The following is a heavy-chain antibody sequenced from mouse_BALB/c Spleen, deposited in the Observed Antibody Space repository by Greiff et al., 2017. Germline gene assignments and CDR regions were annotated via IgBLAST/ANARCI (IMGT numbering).Heavy chain of an antibody. V-gene: IGHV5-6-5*01. CDR3: ARVPYFDY. CDR1: GFTFSSYA. CDR2: ISSGGST. Sequence: DVMLVESGGGLVKPGGSLKLSCAASGFTFSSYAMSWVRQTPEKRLEWVASISSGGSTYYPDSVKGRFTISRDNARNILYLQMSSLRSEDTAMYYCARVPYFDYWGQGTTLTVSS. J-gene: IGHJ2*01.